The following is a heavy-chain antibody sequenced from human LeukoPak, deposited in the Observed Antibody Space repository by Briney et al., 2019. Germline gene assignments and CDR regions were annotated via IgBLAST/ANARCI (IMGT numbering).Heavy chain of an antibody. V-gene: IGHV3-23*01. CDR1: GFTFSDYA. CDR2: LSVGGDT. Sequence: GGSLRLSCAASGFTFSDYAMSWFRQAPGKGLQWVSVLSVGGDTYYADSVKGRFIISRDNSKNTLYLQMNSLRAEDTAVYYCAKGTQVLLWFGELLGFDYWGQGTLVTVSS. D-gene: IGHD3-10*01. CDR3: AKGTQVLLWFGELLGFDY. J-gene: IGHJ4*02.